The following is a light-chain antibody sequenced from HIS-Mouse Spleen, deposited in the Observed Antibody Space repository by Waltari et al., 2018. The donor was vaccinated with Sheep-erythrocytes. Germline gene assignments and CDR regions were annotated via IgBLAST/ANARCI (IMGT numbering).Light chain of an antibody. Sequence: DIQLTQSPSFLSASVGDRVTITCRASQGISSYLAWYQQKPGKAPKRLIYAASTLQSGVPSRFSGSGSGTEFTLTISSLQPEDFATYYCQQLNSYPALTFGGGTKVEIE. CDR3: QQLNSYPALT. J-gene: IGKJ4*01. CDR1: QGISSY. CDR2: AAS. V-gene: IGKV1-9*01.